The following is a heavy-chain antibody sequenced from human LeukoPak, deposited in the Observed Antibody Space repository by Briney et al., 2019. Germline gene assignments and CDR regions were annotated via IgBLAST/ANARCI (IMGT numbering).Heavy chain of an antibody. CDR3: ARGAPWDAARDY. CDR2: FDLVHGDT. CDR1: GYRFTELS. V-gene: IGHV1-24*01. J-gene: IGHJ4*02. Sequence: ASVKVSCTVSGYRFTELSRHWVRQAPGKGLEWLGGFDLVHGDTIYAQKLQGRVTMTTDTSTSTAYMELRSLRSDDTAVYYCARGAPWDAARDYWGQGTLVTVSS. D-gene: IGHD1-26*01.